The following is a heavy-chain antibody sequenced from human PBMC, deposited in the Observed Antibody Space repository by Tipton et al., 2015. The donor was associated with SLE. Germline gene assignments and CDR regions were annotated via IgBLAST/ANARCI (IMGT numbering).Heavy chain of an antibody. CDR3: ARERGPGFLEWLSDFDAFDI. J-gene: IGHJ3*02. D-gene: IGHD3-3*01. CDR2: IYYSGST. CDR1: GGSISSYY. Sequence: TLSLTCTVSGGSISSYYWSWIRQPPGKGLEWIGYIYYSGSTNYNPSLKSRVTISVDTSKNQFSLKLSSVTAADTAVYYCARERGPGFLEWLSDFDAFDIWGQGTMVTVSS. V-gene: IGHV4-59*12.